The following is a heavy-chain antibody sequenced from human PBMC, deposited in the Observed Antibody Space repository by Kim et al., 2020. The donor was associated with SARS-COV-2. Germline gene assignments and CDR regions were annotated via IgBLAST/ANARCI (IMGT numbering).Heavy chain of an antibody. J-gene: IGHJ4*01. D-gene: IGHD3-16*02. V-gene: IGHV4-34*01. Sequence: SETLSLTCAVYGGSFSGYYWSWIRQPPGKGLEWIGEINHSGSTNYNPSLKSRVTISVDTSKNQFSLKLSSVTAADTAVYYCARGRGGFGGVIPRTFCDY. CDR1: GGSFSGYY. CDR2: INHSGST. CDR3: ARGRGGFGGVIPRTFCDY.